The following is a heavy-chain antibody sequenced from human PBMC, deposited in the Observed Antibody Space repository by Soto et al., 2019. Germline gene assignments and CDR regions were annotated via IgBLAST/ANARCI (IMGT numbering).Heavy chain of an antibody. V-gene: IGHV1-18*01. CDR2: ISGFNGNT. J-gene: IGHJ4*02. CDR1: GYTFNFYG. Sequence: SVKVSCKASGYTFNFYGITGVGQPRLRGREWMGWISGFNGNTNYAADLQGRVTMTTDTSTSTAYMELRGLRSVDTAVYYCARIGVSSGHESPDFDSWGQGTLVTVSS. D-gene: IGHD3-16*01. CDR3: ARIGVSSGHESPDFDS.